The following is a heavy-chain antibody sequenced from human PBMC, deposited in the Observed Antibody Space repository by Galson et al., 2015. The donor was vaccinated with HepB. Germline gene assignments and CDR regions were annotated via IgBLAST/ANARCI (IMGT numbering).Heavy chain of an antibody. Sequence: TLSLTCTVSGGSFSSGGYYWSWIRQHPAKGLEWIAYIYYGGSAFYNPSLQSRVTISIDTSKNQFSLNLTSVTAADTAVYYCARDKRRLRNFDGGLDVWGKGTTVTVSS. CDR2: IYYGGSA. J-gene: IGHJ6*04. CDR1: GGSFSSGGYY. V-gene: IGHV4-31*03. D-gene: IGHD3-9*01. CDR3: ARDKRRLRNFDGGLDV.